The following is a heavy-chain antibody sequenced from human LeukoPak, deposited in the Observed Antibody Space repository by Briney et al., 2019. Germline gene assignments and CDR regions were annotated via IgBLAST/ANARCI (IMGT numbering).Heavy chain of an antibody. Sequence: GGSLRLSCAASGFTFSSYWMHWVRQAPGKGLVWVSRINSDGSSTSYADSVKGRFTISRHNAKNTLYLQMNSLRAEDTAVYYCARGDPTGLYDYWGQGTLITVSS. CDR1: GFTFSSYW. V-gene: IGHV3-74*01. D-gene: IGHD3-10*01. CDR3: ARGDPTGLYDY. J-gene: IGHJ4*02. CDR2: INSDGSST.